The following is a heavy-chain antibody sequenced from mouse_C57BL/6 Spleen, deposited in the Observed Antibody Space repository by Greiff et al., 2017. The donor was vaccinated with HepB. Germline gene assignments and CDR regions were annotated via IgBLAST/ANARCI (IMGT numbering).Heavy chain of an antibody. J-gene: IGHJ3*01. CDR3: ASNYGDDEAY. Sequence: DVKLVESGGGLVKPGGSLKLSCAASGFTFSDYGMHWVRQAPEKGLEWVAYISSGSSTIYYADTVKGRFTISRDNAKNTLFLQMTSLRSEDTAMYYCASNYGDDEAYWGQGTLVTVSA. D-gene: IGHD2-2*01. CDR2: ISSGSSTI. V-gene: IGHV5-17*01. CDR1: GFTFSDYG.